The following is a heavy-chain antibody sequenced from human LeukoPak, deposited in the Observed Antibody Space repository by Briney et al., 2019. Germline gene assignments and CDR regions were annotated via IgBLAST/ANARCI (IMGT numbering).Heavy chain of an antibody. D-gene: IGHD7-27*01. CDR1: GGSISSYY. CDR3: ARQDEGTGFDY. Sequence: SETLSLTCTVSGGSISSYYWSWIRQPPGKGLDLIGYIYDSGSTYYNPSLKSRVTISVDTSKNQFSLKLSSVTAADTAVYYCARQDEGTGFDYWGQGTLVTVSS. CDR2: IYDSGST. V-gene: IGHV4-59*08. J-gene: IGHJ4*02.